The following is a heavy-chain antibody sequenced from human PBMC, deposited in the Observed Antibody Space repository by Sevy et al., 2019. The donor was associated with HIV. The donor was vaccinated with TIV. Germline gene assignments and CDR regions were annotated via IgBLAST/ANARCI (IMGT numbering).Heavy chain of an antibody. Sequence: GGSLRLSCAASGFVFSGYVMSWVSQAPGKGLEWVSTISGSGGSTYYADSVKGRFAISRDNSKNTLDLEMNSLRVEDTAVYYCAKDASSSWTGGTFQHWGQGTLVTVSS. D-gene: IGHD6-13*01. CDR3: AKDASSSWTGGTFQH. CDR2: ISGSGGST. J-gene: IGHJ1*01. V-gene: IGHV3-23*01. CDR1: GFVFSGYV.